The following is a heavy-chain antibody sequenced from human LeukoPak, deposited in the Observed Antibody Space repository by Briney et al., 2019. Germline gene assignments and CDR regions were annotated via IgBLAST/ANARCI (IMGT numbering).Heavy chain of an antibody. J-gene: IGHJ4*02. Sequence: ASVKVSCKASGYTFTSYYMHWVRQAPGQGLEWMGIINPSGGSTSYAQKFQGRVTITADKSTSTAYMELSSLRSEDTAVYYCASLDRGIDYWGQGTLVTVSS. V-gene: IGHV1-46*01. CDR3: ASLDRGIDY. CDR1: GYTFTSYY. CDR2: INPSGGST. D-gene: IGHD2-2*03.